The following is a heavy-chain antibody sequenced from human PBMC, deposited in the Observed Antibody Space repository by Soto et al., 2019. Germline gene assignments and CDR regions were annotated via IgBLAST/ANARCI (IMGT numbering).Heavy chain of an antibody. J-gene: IGHJ4*02. D-gene: IGHD4-17*01. CDR1: GGSISSGDYY. CDR3: ARDQGTDSGDSGFDY. V-gene: IGHV4-30-4*01. Sequence: QVQLQESGPGLVKPSQTLSLTCTVSGGSISSGDYYWSWIRQPPGKGLEWIGYIYYSGSTYYNPSLERRVTISVDTSKNQFSLKLSSVTAADTAVYYCARDQGTDSGDSGFDYWGQGTLVTVSS. CDR2: IYYSGST.